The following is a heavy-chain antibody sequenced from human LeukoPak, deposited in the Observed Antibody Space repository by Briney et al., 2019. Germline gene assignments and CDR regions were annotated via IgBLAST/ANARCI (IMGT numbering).Heavy chain of an antibody. CDR3: ARDKGPHTY. V-gene: IGHV3-48*03. J-gene: IGHJ4*02. CDR2: TGSSGSAI. Sequence: GGSLRLSCAASGFTFSDYEMNWVRQAPGKGLEWVSYTGSSGSAIYYADSVKGRFTISRDNAKNSLYLQMNSLRAEDTAVYYCARDKGPHTYWGQGTLVTVSS. CDR1: GFTFSDYE.